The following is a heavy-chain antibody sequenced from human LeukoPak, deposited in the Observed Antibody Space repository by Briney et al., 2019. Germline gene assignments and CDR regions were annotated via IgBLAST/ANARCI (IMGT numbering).Heavy chain of an antibody. CDR2: IYYSGST. CDR1: GGSISSGGYY. J-gene: IGHJ4*02. D-gene: IGHD2-2*01. Sequence: SSETLSLTCTVSGGSISSGGYYWSWLRQHPGKGLEWIGYIYYSGSTYYNPSLKSRVTISVDTSKNQFSLKLSSVTAADTAVYYCARTTVPAAMFYFDYWGQGTLVTVSS. CDR3: ARTTVPAAMFYFDY. V-gene: IGHV4-31*03.